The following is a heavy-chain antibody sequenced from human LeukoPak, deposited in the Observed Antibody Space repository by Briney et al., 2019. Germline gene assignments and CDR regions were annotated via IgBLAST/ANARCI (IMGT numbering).Heavy chain of an antibody. V-gene: IGHV3-23*01. CDR2: ISGSGGST. J-gene: IGHJ4*02. Sequence: PGRSLRLSCAASGFTFSDYAMHWVRQAPGKGLGWVSAISGSGGSTYYADSVKGRFTISRDNSKNTLYLQMNSLRAEDTAVYYCASPASRSGYRYYFDYWGQGTLVTVSS. CDR3: ASPASRSGYRYYFDY. CDR1: GFTFSDYA. D-gene: IGHD3-22*01.